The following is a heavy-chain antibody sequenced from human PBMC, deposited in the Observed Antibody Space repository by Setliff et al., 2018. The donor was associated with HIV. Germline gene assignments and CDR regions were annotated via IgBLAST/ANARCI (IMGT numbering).Heavy chain of an antibody. J-gene: IGHJ3*02. V-gene: IGHV4-38-2*01. CDR3: ARHESRGSVRRDVAFDI. CDR2: IYHSGST. Sequence: SETLSLTCAVSGSSISSAYYWGWIRQPPGKGLEWFGSIYHSGSTYYNPSLKSRVTISVDTSKNQFSLKLTSVTAADTAVYYCARHESRGSVRRDVAFDIWGQGTMVTVSS. D-gene: IGHD3-16*01. CDR1: GSSISSAYY.